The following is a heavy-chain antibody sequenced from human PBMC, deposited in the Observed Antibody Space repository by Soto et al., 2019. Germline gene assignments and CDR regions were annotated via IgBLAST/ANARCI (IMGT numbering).Heavy chain of an antibody. Sequence: EVQLVESGGGLVQPGGSLRLSCAASGFTFSSSWMHWVRQAPGKGLVWVSRIYSDGSRTNYADSVQGRFTISRDNDKNTLYLQMNSLRAEDTALYYCARGPTGWYGYDYWGQGTLVTVSS. CDR1: GFTFSSSW. CDR2: IYSDGSRT. V-gene: IGHV3-74*01. D-gene: IGHD6-19*01. J-gene: IGHJ4*02. CDR3: ARGPTGWYGYDY.